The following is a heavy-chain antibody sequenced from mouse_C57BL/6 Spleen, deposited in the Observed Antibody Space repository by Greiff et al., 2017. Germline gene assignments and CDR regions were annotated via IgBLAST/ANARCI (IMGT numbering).Heavy chain of an antibody. CDR1: GYTFTSYW. V-gene: IGHV1-7*01. Sequence: VQLQQSGAELAKPGASVKLSCKASGYTFTSYWMHWVKQRPGQGLEWIGYINPRSGYTKYNQKFKDKATLTADKSSSTAYMQLSSLKYEDSAVYYCAKYDSRSVYAMDYWGQGTSVTVSS. CDR2: INPRSGYT. D-gene: IGHD2-12*01. CDR3: AKYDSRSVYAMDY. J-gene: IGHJ4*01.